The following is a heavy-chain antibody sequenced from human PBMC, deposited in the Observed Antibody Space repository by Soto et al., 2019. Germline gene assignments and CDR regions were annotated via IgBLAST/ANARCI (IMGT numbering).Heavy chain of an antibody. CDR1: GFTFSSYG. V-gene: IGHV3-33*01. Sequence: GGSLRLSCAASGFTFSSYGMHWVRQAPGKGLEWVAVIWYDGSNKYYADSVKGRFTISRDNSKNTLYLQMNSLRAEDTAVYYCARDPAAGTDLDAFDIWGQGTMVTVSS. J-gene: IGHJ3*02. CDR2: IWYDGSNK. D-gene: IGHD6-13*01. CDR3: ARDPAAGTDLDAFDI.